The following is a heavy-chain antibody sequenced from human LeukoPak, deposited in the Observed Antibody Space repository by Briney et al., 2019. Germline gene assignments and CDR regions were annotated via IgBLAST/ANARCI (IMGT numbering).Heavy chain of an antibody. CDR2: ILHGGGDI. V-gene: IGHV5-51*01. CDR3: ARQGGHYFGSGSCPDQMDV. Sequence: PRGSPQTSFQGSGFPFSYYWIGWVPQVPGEGLEWRGIILHGGGDIRYRPFFQGHVTISVDKSNSTAYLQWSSLKGSDAAVYYCARQGGHYFGSGSCPDQMDVWGGSTAVSVSS. D-gene: IGHD3-10*01. J-gene: IGHJ6*01. CDR1: GFPFSYYW.